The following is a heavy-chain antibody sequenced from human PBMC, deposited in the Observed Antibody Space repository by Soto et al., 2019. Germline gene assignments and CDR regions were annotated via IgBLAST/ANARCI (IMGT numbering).Heavy chain of an antibody. CDR1: GFTFDDYA. CDR3: AKDRGYCSGGSCYWDHYYGMDV. CDR2: ISWNSGSI. D-gene: IGHD2-15*01. Sequence: EVQLVESGGGLVQPGRSLRLSCAASGFTFDDYAMHWVRQAPGKGLEWVSGISWNSGSIGYADSVKGRFTISRDNAKNSLYLQMNSLRAEDTALYYCAKDRGYCSGGSCYWDHYYGMDVWGQGTTVTVSS. J-gene: IGHJ6*02. V-gene: IGHV3-9*01.